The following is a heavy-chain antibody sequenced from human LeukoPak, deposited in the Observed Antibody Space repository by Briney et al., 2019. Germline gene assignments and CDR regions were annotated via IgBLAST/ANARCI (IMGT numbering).Heavy chain of an antibody. CDR2: IRYSGST. J-gene: IGHJ4*02. V-gene: IGHV4-59*08. Sequence: NASETLSLTCSVSGDSISSHCWGWVRRPPGKGLEWLGCIRYSGSTSYNASLKRRVTISLDTSKTQFSLKLSSVTAADTAVYYCARVRGLGVVSPYFDYWGQGTLVTVSS. CDR3: ARVRGLGVVSPYFDY. CDR1: GDSISSHC. D-gene: IGHD3-10*01.